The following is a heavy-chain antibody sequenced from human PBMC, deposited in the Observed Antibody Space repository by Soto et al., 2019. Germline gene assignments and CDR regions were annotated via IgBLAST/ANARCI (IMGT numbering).Heavy chain of an antibody. Sequence: EVQLVESGGGLVQPGRSLRLSCAASGFTFDDYAMHWVRQAPGKGLEWGSGISWNSGSIGYEDSMKGRFNISRDNAKNSLYLRMYSLRAADTALYYCAEGLYSSSCYWPAQHWCQGTPVNVAS. J-gene: IGHJ1*01. CDR1: GFTFDDYA. V-gene: IGHV3-9*01. CDR3: AEGLYSSSCYWPAQH. D-gene: IGHD6-13*01. CDR2: ISWNSGSI.